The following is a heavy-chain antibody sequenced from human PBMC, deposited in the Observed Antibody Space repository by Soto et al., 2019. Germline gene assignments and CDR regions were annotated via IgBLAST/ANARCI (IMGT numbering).Heavy chain of an antibody. J-gene: IGHJ4*02. Sequence: PSDTLSLTCAVYCGSFSGYYWSWIRQPPGKGLEWIGEINHSGSTNYNPSLKSRVTLSVDTSKNQFSLKLSSVTAADTAVYYCGRGRGRYIVATRRAYYFDYWGQGTLVTVSS. CDR2: INHSGST. CDR1: CGSFSGYY. V-gene: IGHV4-34*01. CDR3: GRGRGRYIVATRRAYYFDY. D-gene: IGHD5-12*01.